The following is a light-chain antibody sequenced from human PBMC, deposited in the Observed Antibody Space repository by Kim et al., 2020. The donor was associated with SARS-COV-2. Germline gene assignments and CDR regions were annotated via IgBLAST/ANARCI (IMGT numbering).Light chain of an antibody. J-gene: IGKJ4*01. Sequence: FPGERATLSCRASQSVSSNLAWYQQQPGQAPRLLIYGASTRATGIPARFSGSGSGTEFTLTISSLQSEDFAVYYCQQYNNWPPLTFGGGTKVDIK. CDR3: QQYNNWPPLT. CDR1: QSVSSN. CDR2: GAS. V-gene: IGKV3-15*01.